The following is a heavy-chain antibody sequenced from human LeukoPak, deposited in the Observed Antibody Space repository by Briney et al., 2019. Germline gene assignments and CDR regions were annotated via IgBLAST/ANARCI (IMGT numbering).Heavy chain of an antibody. J-gene: IGHJ3*02. CDR2: IWYDGSNK. CDR3: ARGGLGIGDFDI. D-gene: IGHD7-27*01. CDR1: GFTFNSYG. V-gene: IGHV3-33*01. Sequence: SLRLSCAASGFTFNSYGMHWVRQAPGKGLERVAVIWYDGSNKYYADSVKGRFTISRDNSKNTLYLQMNSLRAEDTAVYYCARGGLGIGDFDIWGQGTMVTVSS.